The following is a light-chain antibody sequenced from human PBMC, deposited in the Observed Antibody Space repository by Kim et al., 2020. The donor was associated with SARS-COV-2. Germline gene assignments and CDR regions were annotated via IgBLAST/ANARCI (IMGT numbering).Light chain of an antibody. CDR1: GSDVAGYMY. J-gene: IGLJ2*01. CDR3: SSYIRGTIL. CDR2: EVS. V-gene: IGLV2-14*01. Sequence: QSALTQPASVSGSPGQSITISCTGTGSDVAGYMYVSWYQHYPGKAPKLIIYEVSNRPSGVSERFSGSKSGNTASLTISGIQAEDEADYYCSSYIRGTILFGGGTQLTVL.